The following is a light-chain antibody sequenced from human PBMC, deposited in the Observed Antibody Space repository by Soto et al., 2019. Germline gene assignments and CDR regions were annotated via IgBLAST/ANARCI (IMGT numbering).Light chain of an antibody. V-gene: IGKV1-5*01. CDR3: QCYSSYTWT. CDR2: DAS. J-gene: IGKJ1*01. CDR1: QRCRNW. Sequence: PSIISTSVPDRVTITWRASQRCRNWLAWYQQEAGKAPRLLIYDASTLQSGVPSRFSGSGSGTEFSLTISRLKPGAFGTYCCQCYSSYTWTFGPGTKVDI.